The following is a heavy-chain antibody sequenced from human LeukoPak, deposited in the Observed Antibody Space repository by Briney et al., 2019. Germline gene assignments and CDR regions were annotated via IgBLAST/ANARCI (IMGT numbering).Heavy chain of an antibody. CDR1: GFTFSRHA. V-gene: IGHV3-30*04. D-gene: IGHD5-12*01. Sequence: PGGSLRLSCEASGFTFSRHAIHWVRQAPGKGLEWVAVISYDGTNEYFADSVKGRFTISRSNSKNTVYLQMNSLRTEDTALYYCARDASSDYDLGRYYFDHWGQGTLVTVSS. CDR3: ARDASSDYDLGRYYFDH. CDR2: ISYDGTNE. J-gene: IGHJ4*02.